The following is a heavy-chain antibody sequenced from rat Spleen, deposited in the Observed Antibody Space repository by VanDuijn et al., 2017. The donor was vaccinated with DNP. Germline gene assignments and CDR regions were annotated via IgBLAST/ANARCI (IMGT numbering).Heavy chain of an antibody. CDR2: IWSGGST. J-gene: IGHJ3*01. Sequence: QVQLKESGPGLVQPSQTLSLTCTVSGFSLTSYGVSWVRQPPGKGLEWIGAIWSGGSTDYNSALKSRLSISRDTSKSQVLLKMNSLQTEDTAMYFCARSPESSYIYFPWAYWGQGTLVTVSS. CDR3: ARSPESSYIYFPWAY. D-gene: IGHD1-2*01. CDR1: GFSLTSYG. V-gene: IGHV2-16*01.